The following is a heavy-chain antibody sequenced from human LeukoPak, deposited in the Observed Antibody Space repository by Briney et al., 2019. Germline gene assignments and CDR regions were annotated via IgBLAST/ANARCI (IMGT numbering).Heavy chain of an antibody. CDR3: VKGRISEDGLDF. CDR2: IKQDGSEK. J-gene: IGHJ4*02. D-gene: IGHD6-13*01. V-gene: IGHV3-7*03. CDR1: GFTFSDYW. Sequence: GGSLRLSCAASGFTFSDYWMIWVHQAPGKGLEWVASIKQDGSEKQYVGSVRGRFTISRDNAKNMLYLQMNSLRAEDTAVYYCVKGRISEDGLDFWGQGTLVTVSS.